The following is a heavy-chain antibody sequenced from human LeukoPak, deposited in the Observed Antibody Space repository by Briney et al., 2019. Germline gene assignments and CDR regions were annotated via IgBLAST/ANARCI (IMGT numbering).Heavy chain of an antibody. Sequence: PSETLSLTCAVYGGSFSGYYWGWIRQPPGKGLEWIGEINHSGSTNYNPSLKSRVTISVDTSKNQFSLKLSSVTAADTAVYYCARGPGSYGEGDYWGQGTLVTVSS. D-gene: IGHD4-17*01. CDR3: ARGPGSYGEGDY. CDR2: INHSGST. CDR1: GGSFSGYY. V-gene: IGHV4-34*01. J-gene: IGHJ4*02.